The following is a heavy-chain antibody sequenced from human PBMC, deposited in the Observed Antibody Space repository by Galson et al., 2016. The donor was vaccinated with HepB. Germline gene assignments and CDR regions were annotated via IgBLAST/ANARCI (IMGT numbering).Heavy chain of an antibody. CDR3: ATMRAQKWLGEHYYHHLMDV. CDR2: INHRGST. J-gene: IGHJ6*02. CDR1: GGSFSGFY. V-gene: IGHV4-34*01. Sequence: SETLSLTCSVSGGSFSGFYWTWIRQPPGKGLEWIGEINHRGSTNYNPSFKSRVTISLDTPRNQFSLKLSPVTAADTAVYFCATMRAQKWLGEHYYHHLMDVWGQGTAVTVSS. D-gene: IGHD5-24*01.